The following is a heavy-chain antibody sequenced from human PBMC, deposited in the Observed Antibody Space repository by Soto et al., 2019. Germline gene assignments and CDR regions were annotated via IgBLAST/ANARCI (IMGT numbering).Heavy chain of an antibody. CDR1: GYTFTSYG. J-gene: IGHJ6*02. Sequence: QVRGVQSGGEVKKPGASVKLSCTASGYTFTSYGISWVRQAPGQGLEWVGWISAYNGKTNYAQNVQGRVTMTTDTSTRTAYMDLRSLRSDDRAVYYCARGGDVNYYHGMDVWGQGTTVTVSS. V-gene: IGHV1-18*01. D-gene: IGHD5-12*01. CDR2: ISAYNGKT. CDR3: ARGGDVNYYHGMDV.